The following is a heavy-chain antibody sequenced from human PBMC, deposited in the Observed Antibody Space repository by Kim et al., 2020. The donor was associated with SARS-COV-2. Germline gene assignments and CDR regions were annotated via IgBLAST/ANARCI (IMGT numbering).Heavy chain of an antibody. CDR2: ICFTGTT. D-gene: IGHD5-18*01. J-gene: IGHJ5*02. CDR1: GDPITSYC. V-gene: IGHV4-59*08. CDR3: ARRGYTNGLNWFDP. Sequence: SETLSLTCSVSGDPITSYCWSWIRQPPGKGLEWIGHICFTGTTNYNPSLKSRVNVSADFSKNQFSLRLSSVTAADTAIYYCARRGYTNGLNWFDPWGQGTLVTVSS.